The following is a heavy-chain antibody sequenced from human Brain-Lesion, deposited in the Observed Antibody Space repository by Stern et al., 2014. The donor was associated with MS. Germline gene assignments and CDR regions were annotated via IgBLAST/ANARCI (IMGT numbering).Heavy chain of an antibody. CDR3: ATLSPGAGGNYYRHFDY. J-gene: IGHJ4*02. V-gene: IGHV1-24*01. D-gene: IGHD1-26*01. CDR2: FDPDDGET. CDR1: GYTLTELS. Sequence: QMQLVQSGAEVKKPGASVKVSCKVSGYTLTELSMHWVRQAPRKGLEWMGGFDPDDGETIYAQKFQGRVPMTEDTSTDTAYMELSSLRSEDTAVYYCATLSPGAGGNYYRHFDYWGQGTLVTVSS.